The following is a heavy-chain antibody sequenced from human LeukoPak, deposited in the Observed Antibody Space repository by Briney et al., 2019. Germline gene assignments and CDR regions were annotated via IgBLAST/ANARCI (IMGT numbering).Heavy chain of an antibody. V-gene: IGHV3-30*03. Sequence: PGGSLRLSCAASGFTFSSYGMHWVRQAPGKGLEWVAVISYDGSNKYYADSVKGRFTISRDNSKNTLYLQMNSLRAEDTAVYYCAREYSSGWTYYFDYWGQGTLVTVSS. D-gene: IGHD6-19*01. CDR1: GFTFSSYG. CDR2: ISYDGSNK. CDR3: AREYSSGWTYYFDY. J-gene: IGHJ4*02.